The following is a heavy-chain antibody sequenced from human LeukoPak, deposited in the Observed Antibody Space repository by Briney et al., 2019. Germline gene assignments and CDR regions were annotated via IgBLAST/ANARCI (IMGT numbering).Heavy chain of an antibody. Sequence: GRSLRLSCAVSGFTFSNYGMHWVRQAPGKGLEWVAVIWYDGSNKYYADSVKGRFTISRDNAKNSLYLQMSSLRAEDTALYYCARGRTSFFGGQGTLVTVSS. CDR3: ARGRTSFF. CDR1: GFTFSNYG. J-gene: IGHJ4*02. D-gene: IGHD2-2*01. V-gene: IGHV3-33*01. CDR2: IWYDGSNK.